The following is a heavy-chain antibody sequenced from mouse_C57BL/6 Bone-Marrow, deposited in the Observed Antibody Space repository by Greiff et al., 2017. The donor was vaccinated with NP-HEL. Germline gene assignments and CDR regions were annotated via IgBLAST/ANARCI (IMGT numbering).Heavy chain of an antibody. V-gene: IGHV5-16*01. CDR2: INYDGSST. Sequence: EVKLMESEGGLVQPGSSMKLSCTASGFTFSDYYMAWVRQVPEKGLEWVANINYDGSSTYYLDSLKSRFIISRDNAKNILYLQMSSLKSEDTATYYCARERGNDAMDYWGQGTSVTVSS. CDR1: GFTFSDYY. J-gene: IGHJ4*01. CDR3: ARERGNDAMDY. D-gene: IGHD2-1*01.